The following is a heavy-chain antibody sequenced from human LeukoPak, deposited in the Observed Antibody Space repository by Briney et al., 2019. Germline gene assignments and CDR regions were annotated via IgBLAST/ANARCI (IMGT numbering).Heavy chain of an antibody. CDR1: GYTFTSYG. CDR3: ARESSGGTAMVTEQIDY. CDR2: ISAYNGNT. Sequence: ASVKVSCKASGYTFTSYGINWVRQAPGQGLEWMGWISAYNGNTNYAQKLQGRVTMTTDTSTSTAYMELRSLRSEDTAVYYCARESSGGTAMVTEQIDYWGQGTLVTVSS. V-gene: IGHV1-18*01. J-gene: IGHJ4*02. D-gene: IGHD5-18*01.